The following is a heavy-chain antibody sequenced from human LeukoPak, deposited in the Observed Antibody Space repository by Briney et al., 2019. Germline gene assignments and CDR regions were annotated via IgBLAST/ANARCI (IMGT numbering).Heavy chain of an antibody. CDR2: ISWNSGSI. D-gene: IGHD3-3*01. J-gene: IGHJ5*02. Sequence: PGRSLRLSCAASGFTFDDYAMRWVRQAPGKGLEWVSGISWNSGSIGYADSVKGRFTISRDNAKNSLYLQMNSLRAEDMALYYCAKGAFHYDFWSGYFDNWFDPWGQGTLVTVSS. V-gene: IGHV3-9*03. CDR1: GFTFDDYA. CDR3: AKGAFHYDFWSGYFDNWFDP.